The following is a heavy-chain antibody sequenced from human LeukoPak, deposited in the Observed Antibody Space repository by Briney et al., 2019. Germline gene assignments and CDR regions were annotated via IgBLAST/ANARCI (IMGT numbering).Heavy chain of an antibody. CDR2: IIPIFGTA. Sequence: GASVKVSCKASGGTFSSYAISWVRQAPGQGPEWMGGIIPIFGTANYAQKFQGRVTITADESTSTAYMELSSLRSEDTAVYYCARCRDSRGSSPIWFGELEYYFDYWGQGTLVTVSS. V-gene: IGHV1-69*13. CDR3: ARCRDSRGSSPIWFGELEYYFDY. D-gene: IGHD3-10*01. CDR1: GGTFSSYA. J-gene: IGHJ4*02.